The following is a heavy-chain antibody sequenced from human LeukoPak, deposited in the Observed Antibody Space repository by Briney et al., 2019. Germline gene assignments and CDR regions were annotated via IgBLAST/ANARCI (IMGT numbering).Heavy chain of an antibody. CDR3: AKDQEYSSSFFDY. V-gene: IGHV3-30*02. Sequence: SGGSLRLSCAASGFTFSSYGMHWVRQAPGKGLEWVAFIRYDGSNKYYADSVKGRFTISRDNSKNTLYLQMNSLRAEDTAVYYCAKDQEYSSSFFDYWGQGTLVTVSS. D-gene: IGHD6-6*01. J-gene: IGHJ4*02. CDR2: IRYDGSNK. CDR1: GFTFSSYG.